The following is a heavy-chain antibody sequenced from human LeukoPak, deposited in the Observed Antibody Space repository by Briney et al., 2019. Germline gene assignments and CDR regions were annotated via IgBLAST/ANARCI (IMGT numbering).Heavy chain of an antibody. D-gene: IGHD3-22*01. CDR3: AHRTYYYDSSGYPNWFDP. CDR2: IYWDDDK. J-gene: IGHJ5*02. CDR1: GFSLSTSGVG. V-gene: IGHV2-5*02. Sequence: ESGPTLVKPTQTLTLTCTFSGFSLSTSGVGVGWIRQPPGKALEWLALIYWDDDKRCSPSLKSRLTITKDTSKNQVVLTMTNMDPVDTATYYCAHRTYYYDSSGYPNWFDPWGQGTLVTVSS.